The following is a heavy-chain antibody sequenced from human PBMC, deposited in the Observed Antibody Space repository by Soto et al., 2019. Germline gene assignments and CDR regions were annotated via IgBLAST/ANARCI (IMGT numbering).Heavy chain of an antibody. J-gene: IGHJ5*02. CDR3: AKGDNLGPKTGYAFDP. V-gene: IGHV6-1*01. CDR2: TYFRSKWYN. CDR1: GDSVSSNTAS. D-gene: IGHD5-12*01. Sequence: SQTLSLTCAISGDSVSSNTASWNWIRQSPSRGLEWLGRTYFRSKWYNDYAVSVKSRIILNPDTSNNQFSLQLNSVTPEDTAVYFCAKGDNLGPKTGYAFDPWGQGIMVTVS.